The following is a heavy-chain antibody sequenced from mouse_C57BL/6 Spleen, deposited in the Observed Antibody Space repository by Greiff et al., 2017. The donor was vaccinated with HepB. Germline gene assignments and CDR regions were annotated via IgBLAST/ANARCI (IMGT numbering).Heavy chain of an antibody. CDR3: ARWLLRGFYFDV. J-gene: IGHJ1*03. D-gene: IGHD2-3*01. V-gene: IGHV1-82*01. CDR1: GYAFSSSW. Sequence: QVQLQQSGPELVKPGASVKISCKASGYAFSSSWMNWVKQRPGKGLEWIGRIYPGDGDTNYNGKFKGKATLTADKSSSTAYMQLSSLTSEDSAVYFCARWLLRGFYFDVWGTGTTVTVSS. CDR2: IYPGDGDT.